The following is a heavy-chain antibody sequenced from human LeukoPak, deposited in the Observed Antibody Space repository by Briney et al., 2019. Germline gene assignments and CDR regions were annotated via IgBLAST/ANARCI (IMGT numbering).Heavy chain of an antibody. V-gene: IGHV1-18*01. Sequence: GASVKVSCKASGGTFSSYAISWVRQAPGQGLEWMGWISAYNGNTNYAQKLQGRVTMTTDTSTSTAYMELRSLRSDDTAVYFCARGPYSYDSSGAFDIWGQGTMVTVSS. CDR2: ISAYNGNT. CDR3: ARGPYSYDSSGAFDI. D-gene: IGHD3-22*01. J-gene: IGHJ3*02. CDR1: GGTFSSYA.